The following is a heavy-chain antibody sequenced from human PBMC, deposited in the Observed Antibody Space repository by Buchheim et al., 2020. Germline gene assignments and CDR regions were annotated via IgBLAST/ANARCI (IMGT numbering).Heavy chain of an antibody. CDR3: ARGGYSTDGSSDY. CDR1: GFTVSGYW. CDR2: INSDEGT. D-gene: IGHD5-24*01. J-gene: IGHJ4*02. Sequence: EVHLVESGGGLVQPGGSLRLSCAASGFTVSGYWMHWVRHVPGQGLVWVSRINSDEGTNYADSVKGRFTISRDNAKNMVYLQMNSLRAEDTAIYYCARGGYSTDGSSDYWGQGTL. V-gene: IGHV3-74*01.